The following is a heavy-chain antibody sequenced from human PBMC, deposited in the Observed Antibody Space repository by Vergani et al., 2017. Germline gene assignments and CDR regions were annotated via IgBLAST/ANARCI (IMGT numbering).Heavy chain of an antibody. CDR2: INPSGGHT. CDR3: ARGDYVILTGYRY. J-gene: IGHJ4*02. CDR1: GYTFSNYY. D-gene: IGHD3-9*01. V-gene: IGHV1-46*03. Sequence: QVQVVQSGAEVKKSGASVKVSCKTSGYTFSNYYMHWVRQAPGQGLEWMGIINPSGGHTNYAQKFQGRVTMTRDTSTSTGYMGLSSLRSEDTAIYYCARGDYVILTGYRYWGQGTLVTVSA.